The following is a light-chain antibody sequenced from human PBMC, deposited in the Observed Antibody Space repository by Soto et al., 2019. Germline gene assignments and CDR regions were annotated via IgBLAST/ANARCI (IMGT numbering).Light chain of an antibody. Sequence: QSALTQPPSASGSPGNSVTISCTGTASAVGGYNYVSWYQQHPGKAPKLMIYEVSKRPSGVPDRFSGSKSGNTASLTVSGLQAEDEADYYCSSYAGSNNVVFGGGTKLTVL. V-gene: IGLV2-8*01. J-gene: IGLJ2*01. CDR1: ASAVGGYNY. CDR2: EVS. CDR3: SSYAGSNNVV.